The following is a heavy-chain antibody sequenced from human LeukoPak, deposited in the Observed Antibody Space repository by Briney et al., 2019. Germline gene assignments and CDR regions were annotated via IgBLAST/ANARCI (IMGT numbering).Heavy chain of an antibody. J-gene: IGHJ6*02. Sequence: ASVKVSCKASGGTFSSYAISWVRQATGQGLEWVGWMNPNSGNTGYAQKFQGRVTMTRNTSISTAYMELSSLRSEDTAVYYCARGRTFVVVPAGVYYYYYGMDVWGQGTTVTVSS. CDR3: ARGRTFVVVPAGVYYYYYGMDV. CDR1: GGTFSSYA. V-gene: IGHV1-8*02. D-gene: IGHD2-2*01. CDR2: MNPNSGNT.